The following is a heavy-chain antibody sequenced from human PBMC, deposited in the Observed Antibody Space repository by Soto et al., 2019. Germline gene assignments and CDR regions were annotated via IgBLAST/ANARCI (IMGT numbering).Heavy chain of an antibody. J-gene: IGHJ6*02. CDR2: IYYTGST. V-gene: IGHV4-59*01. D-gene: IGHD4-4*01. CDR3: ARDRNPGVYSYYYYGMDV. CDR1: GGSISSYY. Sequence: SETLSLTCTVSGGSISSYYLSWIRQPPGKGLEWIGYIYYTGSTNYNPSLKSRVTISVDTSQNQFSLKLSSVTAADAAVYFCARDRNPGVYSYYYYGMDVWGQGTTVTVYS.